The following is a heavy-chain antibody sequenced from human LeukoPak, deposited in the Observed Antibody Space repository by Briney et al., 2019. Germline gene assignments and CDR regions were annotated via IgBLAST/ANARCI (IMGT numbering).Heavy chain of an antibody. CDR2: INPIGGIT. CDR1: GYTFTSYY. Sequence: GASVKVSCKASGYTFTSYYMHWVRQTPGQGLEWMGIINPIGGITSYAQKFQGRVTMTTDTSTSTAYMELRSLRSDDTAVYYCARDAWKQLWFGLGWFDPWGQGTLVTVSS. D-gene: IGHD5-18*01. V-gene: IGHV1-46*01. J-gene: IGHJ5*02. CDR3: ARDAWKQLWFGLGWFDP.